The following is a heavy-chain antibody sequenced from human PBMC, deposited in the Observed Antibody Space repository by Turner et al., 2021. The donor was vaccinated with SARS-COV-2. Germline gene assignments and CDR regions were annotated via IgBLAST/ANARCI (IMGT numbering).Heavy chain of an antibody. J-gene: IGHJ6*02. CDR2: FYKIGSI. CDR1: GGSISSKS. D-gene: IGHD1-1*01. CDR3: ARHQGSTSGYDHGMDV. Sequence: QVQLQESVPGLVRPSETLSLTCTVSGGSISSKSWSWIRQSPGRGLEWIGYFYKIGSIDYNPTLRSRVTISVDTSKNQLSLNLISMTAADTAVYYCARHQGSTSGYDHGMDVWGQGTAVIVSS. V-gene: IGHV4-59*08.